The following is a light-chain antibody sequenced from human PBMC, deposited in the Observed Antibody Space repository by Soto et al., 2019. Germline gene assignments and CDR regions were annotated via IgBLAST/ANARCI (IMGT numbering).Light chain of an antibody. CDR1: SGHSSRA. Sequence: QPVLTQSPSASASLGASVKLTCALSSGHSSRAIAWHQQQPEKGPRYLMKLNSDGSHTKADGIPDRFSGSSSGAERYLTISSLQSEDEADYYCQTWGTGVWVFGGGTKVTVL. J-gene: IGLJ3*02. CDR3: QTWGTGVWV. CDR2: LNSDGSH. V-gene: IGLV4-69*01.